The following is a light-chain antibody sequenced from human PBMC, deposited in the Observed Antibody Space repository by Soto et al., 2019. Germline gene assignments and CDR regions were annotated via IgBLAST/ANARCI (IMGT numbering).Light chain of an antibody. J-gene: IGKJ5*01. CDR1: QSLVFSDGNIY. V-gene: IGKV2-30*01. CDR3: VQGAHWPRT. Sequence: DVVMPQSPLSLPVPLGQPASISCRSSQSLVFSDGNIYLTWRQQRPGQSPRRLMYKVPNRHSGVPDRSSGSGAVTDCTPEISRVEAEDGGVSYGVQGAHWPRTFGQGTRLEIK. CDR2: KVP.